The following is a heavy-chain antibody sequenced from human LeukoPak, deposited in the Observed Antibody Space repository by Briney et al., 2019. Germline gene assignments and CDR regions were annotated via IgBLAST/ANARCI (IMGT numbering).Heavy chain of an antibody. CDR2: ISWNSGSI. D-gene: IGHD4-4*01. CDR3: ARDGDTVTTPAFDI. V-gene: IGHV3-9*01. J-gene: IGHJ3*02. Sequence: GRSLRLSCAAYGFTFDGYAMHWVRQAPGKGLEWVSGISWNSGSIGYADSVKGRFTISRDNAKNSLYLQMNSLRAEDTAVYYCARDGDTVTTPAFDIWGQGTMVTVSS. CDR1: GFTFDGYA.